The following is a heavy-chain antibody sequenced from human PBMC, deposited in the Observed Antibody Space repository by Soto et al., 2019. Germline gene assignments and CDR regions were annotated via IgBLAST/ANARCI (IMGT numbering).Heavy chain of an antibody. V-gene: IGHV3-11*01. CDR1: GFTFSDYY. J-gene: IGHJ4*02. D-gene: IGHD3-22*01. CDR3: AKDPNAGYYYDSSGYLDY. Sequence: GGSLRLSCAASGFTFSDYYMSWIRQAPGKGLEWVSYISSSGSIIYYADSVKGRFTISRDNSKNTLYLQMNSLRAEDTAVYYCAKDPNAGYYYDSSGYLDYWGQGTLVTVSS. CDR2: ISSSGSII.